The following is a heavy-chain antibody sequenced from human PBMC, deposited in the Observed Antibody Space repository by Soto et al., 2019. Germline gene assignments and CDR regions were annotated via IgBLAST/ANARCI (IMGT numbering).Heavy chain of an antibody. D-gene: IGHD3-22*01. J-gene: IGHJ5*02. Sequence: SETLSLTCSVSFDSISNSYWTLIRQPAGKGLEWIGHIYSSGSANYNPSLKSRVTMSLDTSKNQFSLSLKSVTAADTAIYYCAKGRGFYSDNYFDPWGQGTQVTV. CDR1: FDSISNSY. V-gene: IGHV4-4*07. CDR2: IYSSGSA. CDR3: AKGRGFYSDNYFDP.